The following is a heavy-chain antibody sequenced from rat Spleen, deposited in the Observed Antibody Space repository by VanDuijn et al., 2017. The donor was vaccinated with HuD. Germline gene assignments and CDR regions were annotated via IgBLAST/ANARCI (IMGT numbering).Heavy chain of an antibody. J-gene: IGHJ2*01. CDR3: ARRHYGYTDYFDY. V-gene: IGHV5-7*01. D-gene: IGHD1-9*01. CDR2: ISYDGSSS. Sequence: EVQLVESGGGLVQLGRSLKLSCAASGFTFSDYNMAWVRQAPKKGLEWVATISYDGSSSYYRDSVKGRFTISRDNAKSTLSLQMDSLRSEDTATYYCARRHYGYTDYFDYWGQGVMVTVSS. CDR1: GFTFSDYN.